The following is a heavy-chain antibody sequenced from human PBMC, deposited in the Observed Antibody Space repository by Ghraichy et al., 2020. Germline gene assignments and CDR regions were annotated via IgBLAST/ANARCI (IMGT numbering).Heavy chain of an antibody. CDR3: ASTNPGGFNYEVRGVIIYYFDY. CDR2: IIPIFGTA. Sequence: SVKVSCKASGGTFSSYAISWVRQAPGQGLEWMGGIIPIFGTANYAQKFQGRVTITADESTSTAYMELSSLRSEDTAVYYCASTNPGGFNYEVRGVIIYYFDYWGQGTLVTVSS. CDR1: GGTFSSYA. D-gene: IGHD3-10*01. J-gene: IGHJ4*02. V-gene: IGHV1-69*13.